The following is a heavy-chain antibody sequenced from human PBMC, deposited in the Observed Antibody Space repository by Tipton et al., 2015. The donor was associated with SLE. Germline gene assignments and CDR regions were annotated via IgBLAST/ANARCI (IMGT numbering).Heavy chain of an antibody. CDR3: AGGNFSLNY. CDR1: GGSISSYY. D-gene: IGHD3-16*01. CDR2: IYYSGST. J-gene: IGHJ4*02. V-gene: IGHV4-59*08. Sequence: TLSLTCTVSGGSISSYYWSWIRQPPGKGLEWIGYIYYSGSTNYNPSLKSRVTISVDTSNNQFSLKLSSVTAADTAVYYCAGGNFSLNYWGQGTLVTVSS.